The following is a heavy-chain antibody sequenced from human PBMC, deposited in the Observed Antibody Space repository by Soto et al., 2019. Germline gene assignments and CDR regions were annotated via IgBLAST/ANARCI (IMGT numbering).Heavy chain of an antibody. D-gene: IGHD5-12*01. CDR1: GYILTRYH. CDR2: INPSDGGT. J-gene: IGHJ4*02. V-gene: IGHV1-46*01. Sequence: QVQLVQSGAEVKKPGASVKVSCKASGYILTRYHMHWVRQAPGQGLEWMGVINPSDGGTTYAQKFQGRVTMTRDTSTSTVYMELSSLRSEDTAMYYCARVAWQSLDYWGQGTLVTVSS. CDR3: ARVAWQSLDY.